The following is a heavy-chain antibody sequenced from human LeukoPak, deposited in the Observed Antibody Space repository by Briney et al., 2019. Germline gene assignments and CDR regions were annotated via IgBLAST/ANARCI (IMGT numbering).Heavy chain of an antibody. Sequence: SETLSLTCTVSGGSISSSNYYWGWIRQAPDKGLHWIGSISSSGSTYYNPSLKSRVTISVDTSKNQFSLKLSSVTAADTAVYYCARAWRELPTGIDYWGQGTLVTVSS. CDR1: GGSISSSNYY. CDR2: ISSSGST. V-gene: IGHV4-39*07. D-gene: IGHD1-26*01. CDR3: ARAWRELPTGIDY. J-gene: IGHJ4*02.